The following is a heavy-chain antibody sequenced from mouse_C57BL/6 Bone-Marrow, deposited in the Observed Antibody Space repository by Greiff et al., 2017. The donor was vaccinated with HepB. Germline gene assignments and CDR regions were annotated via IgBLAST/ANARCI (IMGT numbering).Heavy chain of an antibody. V-gene: IGHV1-59*01. CDR2: IDPSDSYT. CDR1: GYTFTSYW. CDR3: VNSY. Sequence: QVQLQQPGAELVRPGTSVKLSCKASGYTFTSYWMHWVKQRPGQGLEWIGVIDPSDSYTNYNQKFKGKATLTVDTSSSTAYMQLSSLTSEDSAVYYCVNSYWDRGTVITVTA. J-gene: IGHJ3*01.